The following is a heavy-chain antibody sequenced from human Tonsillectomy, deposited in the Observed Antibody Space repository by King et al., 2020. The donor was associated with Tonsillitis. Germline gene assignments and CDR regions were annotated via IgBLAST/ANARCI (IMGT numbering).Heavy chain of an antibody. CDR1: GYSFTSYW. CDR2: IDPSDSYI. Sequence: VQLVESGAEVKKPGESLRISCKGSGYSFTSYWISWVRQMPGKGLQWMGRIDPSDSYIHYNPSFQGHVSVSADKSSSTAYLQWSSLKASDTAMYYCARVGAGGYINCWTLDYFDYWGQGTLVTVSS. D-gene: IGHD6-19*01. V-gene: IGHV5-10-1*03. J-gene: IGHJ4*02. CDR3: ARVGAGGYINCWTLDYFDY.